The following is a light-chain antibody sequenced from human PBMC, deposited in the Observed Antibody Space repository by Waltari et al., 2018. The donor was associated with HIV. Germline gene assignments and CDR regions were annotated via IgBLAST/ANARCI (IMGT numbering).Light chain of an antibody. V-gene: IGLV1-40*01. CDR3: QSYDSSLSGLHVV. Sequence: QSVLTQPPSVSGAPGPRVTISCPGSSSKLGAGYEVPWDQQLPGTCPKLLIYGNSNRPSGVPDRFSGSKSGTSASLAITGLQAEDEADYYCQSYDSSLSGLHVVFGGGTKLTVL. CDR1: SSKLGAGYE. CDR2: GNS. J-gene: IGLJ2*01.